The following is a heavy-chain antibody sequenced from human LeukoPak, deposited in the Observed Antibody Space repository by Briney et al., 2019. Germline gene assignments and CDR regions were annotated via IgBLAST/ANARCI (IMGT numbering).Heavy chain of an antibody. J-gene: IGHJ4*02. CDR1: GGSFSSYA. V-gene: IGHV1-69*13. D-gene: IGHD1-26*01. CDR2: IIPIFGTA. CDR3: ARDLKVGATYFDY. Sequence: ASVKVSCKASGGSFSSYAISWVRQAPGQGLEWMGGIIPIFGTANYAQKFQGRVTITADESTSTAYMELSSLRSGDTAVYYCARDLKVGATYFDYWGQGTLVTVSS.